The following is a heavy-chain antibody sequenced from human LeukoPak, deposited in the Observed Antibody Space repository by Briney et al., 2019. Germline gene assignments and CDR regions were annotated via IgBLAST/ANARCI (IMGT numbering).Heavy chain of an antibody. CDR2: IYYSGST. J-gene: IGHJ5*02. CDR3: ARGPMVQGVYYFVP. Sequence: SQTLSLTCTVSGGSLSSGGYYWSWIRPHPGKGLEWVGYIYYSGSTYYNPSLKSRVTISVDTSKNQFSLKLSSVTAADTAVYYCARGPMVQGVYYFVPWGQGTLVTVSS. V-gene: IGHV4-31*03. D-gene: IGHD3-10*01. CDR1: GGSLSSGGYY.